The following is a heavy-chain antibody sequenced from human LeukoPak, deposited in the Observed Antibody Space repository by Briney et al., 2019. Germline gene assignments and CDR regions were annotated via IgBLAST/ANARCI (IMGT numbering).Heavy chain of an antibody. CDR1: GGSISSYY. Sequence: SETLSLTCTVSGGSISSYYWSWIRQPPGKGLEWIGYIYYSGSTDYNPSLKSRVTISVDTSKNQFSLKLSSVTAADTAVYYCARGRSTSPYYYYYYGMDVWGQGTTVTVSS. V-gene: IGHV4-59*01. D-gene: IGHD2-2*01. CDR2: IYYSGST. J-gene: IGHJ6*02. CDR3: ARGRSTSPYYYYYYGMDV.